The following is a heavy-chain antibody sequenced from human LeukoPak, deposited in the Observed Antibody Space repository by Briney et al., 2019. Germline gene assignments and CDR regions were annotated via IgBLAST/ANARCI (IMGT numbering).Heavy chain of an antibody. CDR1: GGSISSYY. Sequence: SGTLSLTCTVSGGSISSYYWSWIRQPPGKGLEWIGYIYDSGSTNYNPSLKSRVTISVDTSKNQFSLKLSSVTAADTAVYYCARRYTWNYIASFEIWGQGTMVTVSS. CDR2: IYDSGST. D-gene: IGHD1-7*01. J-gene: IGHJ3*02. CDR3: ARRYTWNYIASFEI. V-gene: IGHV4-59*01.